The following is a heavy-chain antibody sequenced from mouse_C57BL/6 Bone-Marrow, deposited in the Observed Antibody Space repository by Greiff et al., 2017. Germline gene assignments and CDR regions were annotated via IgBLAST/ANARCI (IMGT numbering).Heavy chain of an antibody. J-gene: IGHJ4*01. Sequence: EVKVVESGGGLVQPGGSLKLSCAASGFTFSDYYMYWVRQTPEKRLEWVAYISNGGGSPYYPDTVNGRFTISRDNAKKPLYMPMSRLKSEDTAMYYCARHGAKVLYAMDYWGQGTSVTVSS. D-gene: IGHD3-1*01. CDR2: ISNGGGSP. CDR1: GFTFSDYY. V-gene: IGHV5-12*01. CDR3: ARHGAKVLYAMDY.